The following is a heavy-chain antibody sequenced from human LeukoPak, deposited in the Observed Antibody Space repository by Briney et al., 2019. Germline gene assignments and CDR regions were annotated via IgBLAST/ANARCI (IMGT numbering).Heavy chain of an antibody. CDR3: TRDRGITIFGVVREPAFDI. CDR1: GFTFGDYA. J-gene: IGHJ3*02. Sequence: GGSLRLSCTASGFTFGDYAMSWFRQAPGKGLEWVGFIRSKAYGGTTEYAASVKGRFTISRDDSKSIAYLQMNSLKTEDTAVYYCTRDRGITIFGVVREPAFDIWGQGTVVTVSS. CDR2: IRSKAYGGTT. V-gene: IGHV3-49*03. D-gene: IGHD3-3*01.